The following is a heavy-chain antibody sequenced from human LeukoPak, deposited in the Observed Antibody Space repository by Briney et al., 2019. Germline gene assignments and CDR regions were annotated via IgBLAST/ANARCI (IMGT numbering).Heavy chain of an antibody. CDR3: ARDFVQWVAYYYYYMDV. J-gene: IGHJ6*03. D-gene: IGHD6-19*01. CDR1: GGTFSSYA. V-gene: IGHV1-69*06. Sequence: SVKISCKASGGTFSSYAISWVRQAPGQGLEWMGGIIPIFDTANYAQKFQGRVTITADKSTSTAYKELSSLRSEDTAVYYCARDFVQWVAYYYYYMDVWGKGTTVTISS. CDR2: IIPIFDTA.